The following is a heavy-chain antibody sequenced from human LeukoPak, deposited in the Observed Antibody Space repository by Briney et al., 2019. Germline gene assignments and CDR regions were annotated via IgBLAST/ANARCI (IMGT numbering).Heavy chain of an antibody. J-gene: IGHJ4*02. CDR1: GYSFTSYW. CDR3: ASFWRGYLDY. CDR2: IYPGDSDT. V-gene: IGHV5-51*01. Sequence: PGESLKISSKGSGYSFTSYWICWVRQMPGKGLEWRGIIYPGDSDTRYSPSFQGQVTISADKSISSAYRQWRCLTASEAVMYYGASFWRGYLDYWGQGTLVTVSS. D-gene: IGHD3-3*01.